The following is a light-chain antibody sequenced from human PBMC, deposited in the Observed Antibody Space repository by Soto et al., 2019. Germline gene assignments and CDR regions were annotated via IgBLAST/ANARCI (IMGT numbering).Light chain of an antibody. J-gene: IGKJ1*01. V-gene: IGKV1-5*03. Sequence: DIQMTQSPSTLSASVGDRVTITCRASQSISSWLAWYQQKPGKAPKLLIYKASSLESGVPSRFSGSGSRTEFTLTISSLQPDDFATYYCQQYNSYPWMFGHGTKVEIK. CDR2: KAS. CDR1: QSISSW. CDR3: QQYNSYPWM.